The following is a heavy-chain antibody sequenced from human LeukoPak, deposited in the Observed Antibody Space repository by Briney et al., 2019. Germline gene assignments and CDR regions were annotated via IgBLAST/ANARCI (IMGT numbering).Heavy chain of an antibody. CDR2: ISYDGSNK. V-gene: IGHV3-30*04. D-gene: IGHD3-3*01. Sequence: GGSLRLSCAASGFTFSSYAMHWVRQAPGKGLEWVAVISYDGSNKYYADSVKGRFTISRDNSKNTLYLQMNSLRAEDTAVYYCARCRITRYFDYWGQGTLVTVSS. CDR3: ARCRITRYFDY. J-gene: IGHJ4*02. CDR1: GFTFSSYA.